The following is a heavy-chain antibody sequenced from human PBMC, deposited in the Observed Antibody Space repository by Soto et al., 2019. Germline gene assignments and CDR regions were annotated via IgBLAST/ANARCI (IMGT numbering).Heavy chain of an antibody. J-gene: IGHJ6*02. Sequence: PSQTLSLTCAISGDSVSSNSAAWNWIRQSPSRGLEWLGRTYYRSKWYNDYAVSVKSRITINPDTSKNQFSLQLNSVTPEDTAVYYCARELKSSSWYYYYYGMDVWGQGTTVTVLL. D-gene: IGHD6-6*01. CDR2: TYYRSKWYN. CDR1: GDSVSSNSAA. V-gene: IGHV6-1*01. CDR3: ARELKSSSWYYYYYGMDV.